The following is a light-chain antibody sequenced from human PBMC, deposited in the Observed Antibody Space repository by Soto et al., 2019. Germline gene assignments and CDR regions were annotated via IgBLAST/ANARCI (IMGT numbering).Light chain of an antibody. V-gene: IGKV3-20*01. Sequence: EIVLTQSPGTLSLSPGERATLSCRAGQSVSSSYLAWYQQKPGQAPRLLIYGASSRATGIPDRFSGSGSGAGFTLTISRLEPEDFAVYYCQEYGSSQSFGQGTEVEIK. CDR3: QEYGSSQS. CDR2: GAS. CDR1: QSVSSSY. J-gene: IGKJ1*01.